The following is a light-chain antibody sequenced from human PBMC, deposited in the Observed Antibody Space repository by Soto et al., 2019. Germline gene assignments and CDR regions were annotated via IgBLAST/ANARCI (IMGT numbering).Light chain of an antibody. CDR3: QQYNSDPCT. J-gene: IGKJ1*01. Sequence: DIQMTQSPSTLSASVGDRVTITCRASQSISTWLAWYQHKPGKAPKLLIYKASNLETGVPSRFSGSGAGTEFTLTISSLQSDDSATYYCQQYNSDPCTFGQGTKVEV. CDR1: QSISTW. CDR2: KAS. V-gene: IGKV1-5*03.